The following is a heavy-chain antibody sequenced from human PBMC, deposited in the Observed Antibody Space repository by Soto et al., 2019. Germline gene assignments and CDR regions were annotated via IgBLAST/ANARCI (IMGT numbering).Heavy chain of an antibody. V-gene: IGHV1-18*01. CDR2: ISAYNGNT. Sequence: ASVKVSCKASGYMFVTYGINWVRQAPGQGLEWMGWISAYNGNTKYAQNLQGRVTMTTDASTSTAYMEMRSLRSDDTAVYYCARDLDGSGSYYTDYWGPGTLVTVSS. CDR3: ARDLDGSGSYYTDY. CDR1: GYMFVTYG. D-gene: IGHD3-10*01. J-gene: IGHJ4*02.